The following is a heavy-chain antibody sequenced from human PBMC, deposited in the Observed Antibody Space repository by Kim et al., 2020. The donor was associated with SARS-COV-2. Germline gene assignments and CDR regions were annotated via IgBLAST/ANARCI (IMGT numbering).Heavy chain of an antibody. V-gene: IGHV3-15*01. J-gene: IGHJ6*02. CDR3: TTVGIWGDYVYYYGMDV. D-gene: IGHD4-17*01. Sequence: PVKGRFTISRDDSKNTLYLQMNSLKTEDTAVYYCTTVGIWGDYVYYYGMDVWGQGTTVTVSS.